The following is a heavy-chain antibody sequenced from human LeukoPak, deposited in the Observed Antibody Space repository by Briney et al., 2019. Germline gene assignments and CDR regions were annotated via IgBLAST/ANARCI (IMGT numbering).Heavy chain of an antibody. CDR1: GFTFSSYS. CDR2: ISSCSSYI. V-gene: IGHV3-21*01. CDR3: ARDSDYYDSSGYYLNWFDP. Sequence: GGSLRLSCAASGFTFSSYSMNWVRQAPGKGLEWVSSISSCSSYIYYADSVKGRFTISRDNAKNSLYLQMNSLRAEDTAVYYCARDSDYYDSSGYYLNWFDPWGQGTLVTVSS. J-gene: IGHJ5*02. D-gene: IGHD3-22*01.